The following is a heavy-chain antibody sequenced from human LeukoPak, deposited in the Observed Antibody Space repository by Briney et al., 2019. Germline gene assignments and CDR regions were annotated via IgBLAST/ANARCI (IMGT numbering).Heavy chain of an antibody. CDR1: GGSISGYY. D-gene: IGHD6-25*01. CDR2: SYHSGST. V-gene: IGHV4-59*08. J-gene: IGHJ4*02. Sequence: SETLSLTCTVSGGSISGYYWSWIRQPPGKGLEWIGYSYHSGSTSYNPSLKNRVTISIDTSKNQFSLNLSSVTAADTTVYYCARRPSGRPFDYWGQGTLVTVSS. CDR3: ARRPSGRPFDY.